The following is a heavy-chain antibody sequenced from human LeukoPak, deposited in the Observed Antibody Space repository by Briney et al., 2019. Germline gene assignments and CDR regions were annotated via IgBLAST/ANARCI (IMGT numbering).Heavy chain of an antibody. Sequence: PGGSLRLSCAASGFTFSYHYMEWVRQAPGKGLEWVSGISGSGDSTYHADSVKGRFTISRDNAKNTPYLQMNSLRAEDTAVYYCARARNPDSNYDFWSGYWPRVDYYYYYMDVWGKGTTVTVSS. V-gene: IGHV3-74*01. J-gene: IGHJ6*03. D-gene: IGHD3-3*01. CDR1: GFTFSYHY. CDR2: ISGSGDST. CDR3: ARARNPDSNYDFWSGYWPRVDYYYYYMDV.